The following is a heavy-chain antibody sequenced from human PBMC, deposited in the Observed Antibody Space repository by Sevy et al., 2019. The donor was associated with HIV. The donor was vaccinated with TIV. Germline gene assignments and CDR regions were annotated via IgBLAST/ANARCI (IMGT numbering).Heavy chain of an antibody. V-gene: IGHV3-30*18. CDR3: AKTLGYSGYDSSYYFDY. CDR1: GFTFSSYG. J-gene: IGHJ4*02. Sequence: GGSLRLSCAASGFTFSSYGMHWVRQAPGKGLEWVAVISYDGSNKYYADSVKGRFTISRDNSKNTLYLQMNSLRAEDTAVYYCAKTLGYSGYDSSYYFDYWGQGTLVTVSS. CDR2: ISYDGSNK. D-gene: IGHD5-12*01.